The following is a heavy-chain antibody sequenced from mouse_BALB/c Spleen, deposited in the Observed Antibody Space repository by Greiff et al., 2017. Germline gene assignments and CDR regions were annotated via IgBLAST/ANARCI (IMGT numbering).Heavy chain of an antibody. D-gene: IGHD1-1*01. CDR1: GFTFSSYA. CDR2: ISSGGST. V-gene: IGHV5-6-5*01. J-gene: IGHJ3*01. CDR3: AYYGSAWFAY. Sequence: EVQLVESGGGLVQPGGSLKLSCAASGFTFSSYAMSWVRQTPEKRLEWVASISSGGSTYYPDSVKGRFTISRDNARNILYLQMSSLRSEDTAMYYCAYYGSAWFAYWGQGTLVTVSA.